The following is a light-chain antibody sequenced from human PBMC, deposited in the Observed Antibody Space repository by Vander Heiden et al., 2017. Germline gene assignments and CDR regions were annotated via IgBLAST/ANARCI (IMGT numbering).Light chain of an antibody. CDR3: QQDYSYPWT. V-gene: IGKV1-16*01. J-gene: IGKJ1*01. CDR2: DAS. Sequence: DIHMTHSPPSLSASVGDRVTITCRASQSISNHLVWFQQKPGKAPKSLIYDASSLQSGVPSRFSGSESGTDFTLTISSLQPEDFATYYCQQDYSYPWTFGQGTKLEIK. CDR1: QSISNH.